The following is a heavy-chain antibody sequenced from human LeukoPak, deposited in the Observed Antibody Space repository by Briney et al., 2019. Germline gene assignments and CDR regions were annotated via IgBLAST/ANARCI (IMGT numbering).Heavy chain of an antibody. V-gene: IGHV1-18*01. J-gene: IGHJ4*02. D-gene: IGHD3-10*01. CDR2: ISAYNGNT. CDR1: GYTFTSYG. Sequence: GASVKVSCKASGYTFTSYGISWVRQAPGQGLEWMGWISAYNGNTNYAQKLQGRVTMTTDTSTSTAYMELRSLRSDDTAVYYCARKVSGPYGSGTHNDYWGQGTLVTVSS. CDR3: ARKVSGPYGSGTHNDY.